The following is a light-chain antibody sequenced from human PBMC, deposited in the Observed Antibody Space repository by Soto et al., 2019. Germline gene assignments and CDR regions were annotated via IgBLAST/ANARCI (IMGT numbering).Light chain of an antibody. Sequence: EIVMTQSPLTLRVTPGEPASISCRSRQSLLYNNTYNYLDWYVQKPGKSPKLLIYFGSNRAPGVPDRLSGSGSGTDFTLKINRVEAEDVGTYYCMQALQSLTFGQGTRLEIK. V-gene: IGKV2-28*01. CDR3: MQALQSLT. CDR1: QSLLYNNTYNY. CDR2: FGS. J-gene: IGKJ5*01.